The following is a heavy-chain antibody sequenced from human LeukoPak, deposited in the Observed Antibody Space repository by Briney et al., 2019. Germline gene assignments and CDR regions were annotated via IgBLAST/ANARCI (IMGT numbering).Heavy chain of an antibody. D-gene: IGHD2-15*01. V-gene: IGHV3-48*02. CDR1: GFTFSSYS. CDR2: ISSSSSTI. J-gene: IGHJ4*02. CDR3: ARGAVVVAAREFDY. Sequence: PGGSLRLSCAASGFTFSSYSMNWVRQAPGKGLEWASYISSSSSTIYYADSVKGRFTISRDNAKNSLYLQMNSLRDEDTAVYYCARGAVVVAAREFDYWGQGTLVTVSS.